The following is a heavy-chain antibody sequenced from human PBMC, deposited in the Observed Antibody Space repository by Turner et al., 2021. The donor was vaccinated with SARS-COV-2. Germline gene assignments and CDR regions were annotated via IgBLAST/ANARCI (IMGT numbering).Heavy chain of an antibody. V-gene: IGHV4-4*02. J-gene: IGHJ4*02. CDR2: IYHSGST. CDR1: GGSISSSNW. CDR3: AKRYCSGGSCSNFDY. D-gene: IGHD2-15*01. Sequence: QVQLQESGPGLVTPSGTLSLTCAVSGGSISSSNWWSWVRQPPGKGLEWIGEIYHSGSTNYNPSLKSRVTISVDKSKNQFSLNLSSVTAADTAVYYCAKRYCSGGSCSNFDYWGQGTLVTVSS.